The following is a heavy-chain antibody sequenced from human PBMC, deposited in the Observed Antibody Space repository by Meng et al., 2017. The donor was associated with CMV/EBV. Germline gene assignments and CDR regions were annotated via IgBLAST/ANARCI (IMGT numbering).Heavy chain of an antibody. D-gene: IGHD6-6*01. CDR3: ARLDYSSSSCGY. V-gene: IGHV1-8*01. CDR2: MNPNSGNT. Sequence: SGKASGYTFTSYDINWVRQATGQGLEWMGWMNPNSGNTGYAQKFQGRVTMTRNTSISTAYMELSSLRSEDTAVYYCARLDYSSSSCGYWGQGTLVTVSS. CDR1: GYTFTSYD. J-gene: IGHJ4*02.